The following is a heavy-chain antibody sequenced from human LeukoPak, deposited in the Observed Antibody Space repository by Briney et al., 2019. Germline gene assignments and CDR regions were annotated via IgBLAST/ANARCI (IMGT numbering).Heavy chain of an antibody. Sequence: GSLRLSCAASGFTFSDYSMSWVRQAPGKGLEWVSSITSSSSYIYYADSVKGRFTISRDNAKNSLSLQMNSLRAEDTAVYYCARVPGGDWHFDLWGRGTLVTVSS. J-gene: IGHJ2*01. CDR1: GFTFSDYS. CDR2: ITSSSSYI. CDR3: ARVPGGDWHFDL. V-gene: IGHV3-21*01. D-gene: IGHD3-16*01.